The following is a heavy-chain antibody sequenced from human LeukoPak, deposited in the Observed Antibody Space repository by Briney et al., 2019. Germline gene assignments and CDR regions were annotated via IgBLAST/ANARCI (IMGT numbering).Heavy chain of an antibody. Sequence: GGSLRLSCTVSGFTVSSNSMSWVRQAPGKGLEWVSFIYSDNTHYSDSVKGRFTISRDNSKNTLYLQMNSLRAEDTAVYYCAKDRRLYTVTYAFDIWGQGTMVTVSS. CDR1: GFTVSSNS. CDR3: AKDRRLYTVTYAFDI. D-gene: IGHD4-17*01. CDR2: IYSDNT. J-gene: IGHJ3*02. V-gene: IGHV3-53*01.